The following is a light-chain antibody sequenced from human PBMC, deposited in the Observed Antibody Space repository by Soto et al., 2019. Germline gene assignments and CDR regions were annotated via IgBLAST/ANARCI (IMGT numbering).Light chain of an antibody. Sequence: EIVLTQSPGTLSLWPGEIATLSCRASQSFSSNLAWYQQKPGQAPRLLIYGASTRATGIPARFSGSGSGTEFTLTISSLQSEDFAVYYCQQYNNGPPITFGQGTRLEIK. CDR3: QQYNNGPPIT. V-gene: IGKV3-15*01. CDR1: QSFSSN. J-gene: IGKJ5*01. CDR2: GAS.